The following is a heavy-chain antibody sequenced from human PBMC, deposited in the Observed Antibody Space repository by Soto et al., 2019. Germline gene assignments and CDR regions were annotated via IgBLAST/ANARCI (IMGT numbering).Heavy chain of an antibody. CDR2: IYYSGST. CDR3: ARATVTYAFDI. Sequence: QLQLQESGPGLVKPSETLSLTCTVSGGSISSSSYYWGWIRQPPGKGLEWIGSIYYSGSTYYNPSLKSRVTISVDTSKNQFSLKLSSVTAADTAVYYCARATVTYAFDIWGQGTMVTVSS. V-gene: IGHV4-39*01. D-gene: IGHD4-17*01. CDR1: GGSISSSSYY. J-gene: IGHJ3*02.